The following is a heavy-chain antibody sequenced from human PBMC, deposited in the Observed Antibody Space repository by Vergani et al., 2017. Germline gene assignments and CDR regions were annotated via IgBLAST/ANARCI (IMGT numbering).Heavy chain of an antibody. CDR2: IWYDGSKE. Sequence: QVQLEESGGGVVQPGRSLRLSCAGSGFTLSSHAMHWVRQAPGKGLEWVAFIWYDGSKEYYADSVKGRFTISRDNSKNTLYLQMNNLRAADTAVYYCARSGYCAHGVCYMTYYYYRDVWGNGTAVTVSS. CDR1: GFTLSSHA. CDR3: ARSGYCAHGVCYMTYYYYRDV. J-gene: IGHJ6*03. D-gene: IGHD2-8*01. V-gene: IGHV3-33*01.